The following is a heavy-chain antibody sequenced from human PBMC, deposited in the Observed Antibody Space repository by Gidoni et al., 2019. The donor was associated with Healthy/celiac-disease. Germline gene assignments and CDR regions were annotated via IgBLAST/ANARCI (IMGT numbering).Heavy chain of an antibody. CDR1: GFTFSSYA. J-gene: IGHJ4*02. CDR3: AKTITMIVVVIPYFDY. CDR2: ISGSGGST. D-gene: IGHD3-22*01. V-gene: IGHV3-23*01. Sequence: EVQLLESGGGLVQPGGSLRLSCAASGFTFSSYAMSWVRQAPGQGLEWVSAISGSGGSTYYADSVKGRFTISRDNSKNTLYLQMNSLRAEDTAVYYCAKTITMIVVVIPYFDYWGQGTLVTVSS.